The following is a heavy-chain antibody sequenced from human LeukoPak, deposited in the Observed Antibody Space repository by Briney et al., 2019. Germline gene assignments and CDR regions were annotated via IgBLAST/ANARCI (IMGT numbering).Heavy chain of an antibody. CDR1: GYTFTSYA. J-gene: IGHJ5*02. Sequence: ASVKVSCKASGYTFTSYAMHWVRQAPGQRLEWMGWINTNTGNPTYAQGFTGRFVFSLDTSVSTAYLLISSLKAEDTAVYYCARVRTVRGVVGWFDPWGQGTLVTVSS. V-gene: IGHV7-4-1*02. D-gene: IGHD3-10*01. CDR2: INTNTGNP. CDR3: ARVRTVRGVVGWFDP.